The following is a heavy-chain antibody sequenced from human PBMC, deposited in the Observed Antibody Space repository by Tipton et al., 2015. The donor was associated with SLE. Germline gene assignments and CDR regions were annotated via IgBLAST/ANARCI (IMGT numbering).Heavy chain of an antibody. CDR1: GFALSSSA. V-gene: IGHV3-33*08. Sequence: SLRLSCAASGFALSSSAMHWVRQAPGKGLEWVAVIWLDGTNIKYADSVRGRFAISRDDSKNTLFLQMNSLRAEDTAVYYCARDGIYPYYYHYMDVWGKGTTVTVSS. D-gene: IGHD1-26*01. J-gene: IGHJ6*03. CDR3: ARDGIYPYYYHYMDV. CDR2: IWLDGTNI.